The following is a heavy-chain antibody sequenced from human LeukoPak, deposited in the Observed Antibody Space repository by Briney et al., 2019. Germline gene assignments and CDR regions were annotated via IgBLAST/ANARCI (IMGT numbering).Heavy chain of an antibody. CDR3: AREHRVVPAAIYYYYGMDV. J-gene: IGHJ6*02. CDR1: GYTFTGYY. Sequence: ASVKVSCKASGYTFTGYYMHWVRQAPGQGLEWMGWISPNSGGTNYAQKFQGRVTMTRDTSISTAYMELSRLRSDDTAVYYCAREHRVVPAAIYYYYGMDVWGQGTTVTVSS. CDR2: ISPNSGGT. V-gene: IGHV1-2*02. D-gene: IGHD2-2*01.